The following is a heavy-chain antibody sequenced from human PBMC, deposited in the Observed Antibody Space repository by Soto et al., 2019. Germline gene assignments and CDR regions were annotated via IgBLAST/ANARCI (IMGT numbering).Heavy chain of an antibody. V-gene: IGHV3-23*01. CDR2: ISGSGGST. Sequence: EVQLLESGGGLVQPGGSLRLSCAASGFTFGSYAMSWVRQAPGKGLEWVSAISGSGGSTYYADSVKGRFTISRDNSKNTLYLQMNSLRAEDTAVYYCAKVARRDYYDSSGRGYWGQGTLVTVSS. CDR1: GFTFGSYA. J-gene: IGHJ4*02. CDR3: AKVARRDYYDSSGRGY. D-gene: IGHD3-22*01.